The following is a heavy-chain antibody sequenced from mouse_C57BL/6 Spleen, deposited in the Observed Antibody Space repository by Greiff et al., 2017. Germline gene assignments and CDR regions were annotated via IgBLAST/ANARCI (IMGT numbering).Heavy chain of an antibody. CDR2: INPSSGYT. J-gene: IGHJ4*01. Sequence: QVQLQQSGAELARPGASVKMSCKASGYTFTSYTMHWVKQRPGQGLEWIGYINPSSGYTKYNQKFKDKATLTADKSSSTAYMQLSSLTSEDSAVYYCARSNYGSRGYYAMDYWGQGTSVTVSS. CDR3: ARSNYGSRGYYAMDY. D-gene: IGHD1-1*01. V-gene: IGHV1-4*01. CDR1: GYTFTSYT.